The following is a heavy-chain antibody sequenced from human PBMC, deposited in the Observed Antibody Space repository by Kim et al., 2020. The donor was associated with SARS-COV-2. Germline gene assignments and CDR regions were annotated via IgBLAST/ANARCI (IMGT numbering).Heavy chain of an antibody. CDR1: GFTFSSYG. J-gene: IGHJ4*02. D-gene: IGHD6-19*01. CDR2: ISYDGSNK. Sequence: GGSLRLSCAASGFTFSSYGMHWVRQAPGKGLEWVAVISYDGSNKYYADSVKGRFTISRDNSKNTLYLQMNSLRAEDTAVYYCAKGSSGWYRNYFDYWGQG. V-gene: IGHV3-30*18. CDR3: AKGSSGWYRNYFDY.